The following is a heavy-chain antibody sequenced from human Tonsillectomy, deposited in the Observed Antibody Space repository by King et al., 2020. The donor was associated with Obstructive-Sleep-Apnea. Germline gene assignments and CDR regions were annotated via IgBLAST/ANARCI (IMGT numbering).Heavy chain of an antibody. CDR3: ATGTTDTAGAFDI. V-gene: IGHV4-38-2*02. CDR1: GYSISSGYY. Sequence: VQLQESGPGLVKPSETLSLTCTVSGYSISSGYYWGWIRQPPGKGLEWIGSIYHSGSTYYKPSLKSRLTISVDTSKNQFSLKLSSVTAADTAVYYCATGTTDTAGAFDIWGQGTMVTVSS. J-gene: IGHJ3*02. CDR2: IYHSGST. D-gene: IGHD1-1*01.